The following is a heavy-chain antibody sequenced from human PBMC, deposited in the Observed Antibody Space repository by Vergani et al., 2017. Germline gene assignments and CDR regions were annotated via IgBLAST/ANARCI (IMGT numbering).Heavy chain of an antibody. Sequence: EVQLVESGGGLVQPGGSLRLSCAASGFTFSSYSMNWVRQAPGKGLGWVSYISSSSSTIYYADSVKGRFTISRDNAKNSLYLQMNSLRAEDTAVYYCARDLWYGSGSYYTGWGQGTLVTVSS. CDR3: ARDLWYGSGSYYTG. D-gene: IGHD3-10*01. CDR2: ISSSSSTI. CDR1: GFTFSSYS. J-gene: IGHJ4*02. V-gene: IGHV3-48*04.